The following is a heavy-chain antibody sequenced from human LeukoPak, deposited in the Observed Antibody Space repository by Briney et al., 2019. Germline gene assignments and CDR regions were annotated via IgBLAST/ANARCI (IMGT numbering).Heavy chain of an antibody. CDR2: IYPGDSDT. J-gene: IGHJ5*02. D-gene: IGHD6-13*01. V-gene: IGHV5-51*01. CDR1: GYSFTSYW. Sequence: GESLKISCKGSGYSFTSYWIGWVRQMPGKGLEWMGIIYPGDSDTRYSPSFQGQVTISADKSISTAYLQWNSLRASDTAIYYCARVALQQLRSWFDPWGQGTLVTVSS. CDR3: ARVALQQLRSWFDP.